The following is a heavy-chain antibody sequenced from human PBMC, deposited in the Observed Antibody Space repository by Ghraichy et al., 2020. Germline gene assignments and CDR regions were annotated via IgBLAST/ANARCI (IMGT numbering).Heavy chain of an antibody. J-gene: IGHJ6*02. D-gene: IGHD3-3*01. Sequence: GSLRLSCEASGFTFSDYWMTWVRQAPGKGLEWVANIKQDGSEKYYVDSLKGRFTISRDNAKNSLYLQMNSLRVEDTALYYCARVNTIFGVAGLNGMDVWGQGTTVTVSS. CDR1: GFTFSDYW. CDR3: ARVNTIFGVAGLNGMDV. V-gene: IGHV3-7*03. CDR2: IKQDGSEK.